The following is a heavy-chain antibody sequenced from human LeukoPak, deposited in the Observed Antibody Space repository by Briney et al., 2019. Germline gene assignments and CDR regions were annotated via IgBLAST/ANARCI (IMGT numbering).Heavy chain of an antibody. Sequence: ASVKVSCKASGYSFTSYGITWVRQAPGQGLEWMGWISGYNGNTNYAQKVKGRVTMTTETSTRTAYMELRSLRSDDTAVYYCARDRTYSYDSSGQDAFGIWGQGTIVTVSS. CDR1: GYSFTSYG. J-gene: IGHJ3*02. CDR3: ARDRTYSYDSSGQDAFGI. CDR2: ISGYNGNT. V-gene: IGHV1-18*01. D-gene: IGHD3-22*01.